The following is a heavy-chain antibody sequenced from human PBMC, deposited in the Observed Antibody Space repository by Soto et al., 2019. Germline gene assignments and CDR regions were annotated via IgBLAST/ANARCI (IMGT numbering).Heavy chain of an antibody. D-gene: IGHD1-26*01. Sequence: PGGSLRLSCAASRFTFSSYAMSWVRQAPRKGLEWVSAISGSGGSTYYADSVKGRFTISRDNSKNTLYLQMNSLRAEDTAVYYCAKFGCREPWSARFDYWGQGTLVTVSS. CDR1: RFTFSSYA. CDR2: ISGSGGST. CDR3: AKFGCREPWSARFDY. J-gene: IGHJ4*02. V-gene: IGHV3-23*01.